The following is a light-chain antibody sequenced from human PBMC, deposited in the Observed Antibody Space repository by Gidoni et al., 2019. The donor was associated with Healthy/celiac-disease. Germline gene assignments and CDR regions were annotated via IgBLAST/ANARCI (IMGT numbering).Light chain of an antibody. Sequence: IVMTHSPATLSVSPGERATLSCRASQSVSSNLPWYQQKPGQDPRRLIYGASTRATGITARCSGSGSGTEFTITISSRQYEDFAVYYCKQYNNWPPYTLGQGTKLEIK. CDR2: GAS. CDR3: KQYNNWPPYT. CDR1: QSVSSN. V-gene: IGKV3-15*01. J-gene: IGKJ2*01.